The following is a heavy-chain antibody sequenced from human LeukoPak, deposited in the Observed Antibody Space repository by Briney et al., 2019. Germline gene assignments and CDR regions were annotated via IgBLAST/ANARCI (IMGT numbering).Heavy chain of an antibody. Sequence: ASVKVSCKASGYTFTGYYMHWVRQAPGQGLEWMGWINPNSGGTNYAQKFQGWVTMARDTSISTSYMELSRLRSDDTAVYYCARGGVVVVPAAMYLDYWGQGTLVTVSS. D-gene: IGHD2-2*01. CDR2: INPNSGGT. CDR3: ARGGVVVVPAAMYLDY. V-gene: IGHV1-2*04. J-gene: IGHJ4*02. CDR1: GYTFTGYY.